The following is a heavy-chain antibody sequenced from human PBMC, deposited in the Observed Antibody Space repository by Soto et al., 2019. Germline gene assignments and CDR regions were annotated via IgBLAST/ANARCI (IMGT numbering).Heavy chain of an antibody. Sequence: ASVKVSCKVSGYTLTELSMHWVRQAPGKGLEWMGGFDPEDGETIYAQKFQGRVTMTEDTSTDTAYMELSSLRSEDTAVYYCATAGSGYAFFSSEYWGQGPLVTVSS. CDR2: FDPEDGET. J-gene: IGHJ4*02. D-gene: IGHD5-12*01. CDR3: ATAGSGYAFFSSEY. V-gene: IGHV1-24*01. CDR1: GYTLTELS.